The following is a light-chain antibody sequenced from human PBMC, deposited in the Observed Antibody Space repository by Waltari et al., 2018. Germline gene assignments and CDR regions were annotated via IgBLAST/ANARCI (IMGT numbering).Light chain of an antibody. Sequence: EIVLTQSPGTLSLYPAESATLSCRASQSVSRTLAWYQQKPGQAPRLLIYDAYTRATGIPDRFSGSGSGTDFSLTISRLEPEDFAVYYCQKYGTLPATFGQGTKVEIK. J-gene: IGKJ1*01. CDR1: QSVSRT. V-gene: IGKV3-20*01. CDR3: QKYGTLPAT. CDR2: DAY.